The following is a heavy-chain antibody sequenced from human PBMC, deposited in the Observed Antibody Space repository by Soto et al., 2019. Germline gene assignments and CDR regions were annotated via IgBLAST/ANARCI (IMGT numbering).Heavy chain of an antibody. V-gene: IGHV1-24*01. D-gene: IGHD3-3*01. CDR3: ATSYYDFWSGFFDP. Sequence: ASVKVSCKVSGYTLTELSMHWVRQAPGKGLEWMGGFDPEDGETIYAQKFQGRVTMTEDTSTDTAYMELSSLRSEDTAVYYCATSYYDFWSGFFDPWGQGALVTVSS. CDR2: FDPEDGET. J-gene: IGHJ5*02. CDR1: GYTLTELS.